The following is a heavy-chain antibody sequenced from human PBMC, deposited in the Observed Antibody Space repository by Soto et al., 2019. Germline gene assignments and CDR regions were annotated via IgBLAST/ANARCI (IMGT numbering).Heavy chain of an antibody. D-gene: IGHD6-6*01. CDR3: ARDAPLEYSSSSVCYYYGMDV. Sequence: ASVKVSCKASGYTFTSYGISWVRQAPGQGLEWMGWISAYNGNTNYAQKLQGRVTMTTDTSTSTAYMELRSLRSDDTAVYYCARDAPLEYSSSSVCYYYGMDVWGQGTTVTVSS. CDR1: GYTFTSYG. V-gene: IGHV1-18*04. J-gene: IGHJ6*02. CDR2: ISAYNGNT.